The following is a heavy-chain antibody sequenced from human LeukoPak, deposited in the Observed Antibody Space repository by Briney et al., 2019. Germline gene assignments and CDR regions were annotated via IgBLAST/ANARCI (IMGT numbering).Heavy chain of an antibody. CDR3: ARAFSGIGVDH. CDR1: GYTFTGYY. Sequence: GASVKVTCKASGYTFTGYYMHWVRQATGQGLEWMGWISGYNGNTNYAQKFRGRATMTTETSTSTAYMELRSLRSDDTAMYYCARAFSGIGVDHWGQGTLVTVSS. D-gene: IGHD1-26*01. J-gene: IGHJ4*02. CDR2: ISGYNGNT. V-gene: IGHV1-18*04.